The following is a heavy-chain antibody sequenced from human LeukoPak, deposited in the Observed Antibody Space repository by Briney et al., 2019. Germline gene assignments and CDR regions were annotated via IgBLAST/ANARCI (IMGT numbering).Heavy chain of an antibody. CDR1: GYSFIDYY. J-gene: IGHJ3*02. CDR2: MNPNSGDT. V-gene: IGHV1-2*02. Sequence: GASVKVSCKASGYSFIDYYIHWVRQAPGQGLEWMGWMNPNSGDTFYSQKFQGRVTMTRDTSLSTAYLGLTRLKSDDTAMYYCARTYGSGPTDAFDIWGQGTMVTVSS. D-gene: IGHD3-10*01. CDR3: ARTYGSGPTDAFDI.